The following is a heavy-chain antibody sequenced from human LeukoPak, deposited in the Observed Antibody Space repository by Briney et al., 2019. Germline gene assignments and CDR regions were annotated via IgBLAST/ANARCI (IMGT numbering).Heavy chain of an antibody. CDR3: SEGYFEPFDH. V-gene: IGHV4-59*02. J-gene: IGHJ4*02. CDR2: LSYTGKT. D-gene: IGHD2/OR15-2a*01. CDR1: GVSVSTPH. Sequence: SETLSLTCNVSGVSVSTPHWNWIRQRPGKGLEWIGCLSYTGKTDYNPSLKSRVSISLGSSNNHFSLKLTSVTAADTAVYYCSEGYFEPFDHWGQGILVTVSS.